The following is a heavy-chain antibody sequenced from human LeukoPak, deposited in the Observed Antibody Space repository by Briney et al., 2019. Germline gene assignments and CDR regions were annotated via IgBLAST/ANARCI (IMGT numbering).Heavy chain of an antibody. CDR2: INPNSGGT. CDR3: ARDSTRLQYYDYIWGSYPKEMSINFDY. V-gene: IGHV1-2*02. D-gene: IGHD3-16*02. Sequence: ASVKVSCKASGYTLTGYYMHWVRQAPGQGLEWMGWINPNSGGTNYAQKFQGRVTMTRDTSISTAYMELSRLRSDDTAVYYCARDSTRLQYYDYIWGSYPKEMSINFDYWGQGTLVTVSS. CDR1: GYTLTGYY. J-gene: IGHJ4*02.